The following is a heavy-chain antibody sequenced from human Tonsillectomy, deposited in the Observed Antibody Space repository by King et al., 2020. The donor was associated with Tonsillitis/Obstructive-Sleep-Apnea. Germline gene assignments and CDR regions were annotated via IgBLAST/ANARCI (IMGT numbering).Heavy chain of an antibody. D-gene: IGHD2-8*02. J-gene: IGHJ6*02. CDR2: VWFDGSDK. CDR3: VRELGGVVGSMDV. Sequence: VQLVESGGGVVQPGRSLRLSCAASGFTFRSYGMHWVRQAPGKGLDWVAIVWFDGSDKYYADSVKGRFTISRDNSKNTLYLQMNNLRVEDTAVYYCVRELGGVVGSMDVWGQGTTVTVSS. V-gene: IGHV3-33*01. CDR1: GFTFRSYG.